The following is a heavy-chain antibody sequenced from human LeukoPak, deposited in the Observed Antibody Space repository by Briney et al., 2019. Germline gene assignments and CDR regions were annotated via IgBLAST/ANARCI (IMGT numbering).Heavy chain of an antibody. CDR1: GYTFTGYY. D-gene: IGHD3-22*01. CDR3: ARQRTPNYYDSRPDAFDF. J-gene: IGHJ3*01. Sequence: ASVKVSCKASGYTFTGYYMHWVRQAPGQGLEWMGWINPNSGGTNYAQKFQGRVTTTRDTSITTAYMELSRLRSDDTAVYYCARQRTPNYYDSRPDAFDFWGQGQWSPSLQ. CDR2: INPNSGGT. V-gene: IGHV1-2*02.